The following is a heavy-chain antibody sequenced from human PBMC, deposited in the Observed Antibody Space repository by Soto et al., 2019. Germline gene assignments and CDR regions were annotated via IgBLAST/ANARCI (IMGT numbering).Heavy chain of an antibody. V-gene: IGHV3-23*01. D-gene: IGHD6-19*01. Sequence: EVLLLESGGGLVHPGGSLRLSCAASGYTFNNYALSWVRQAPGKGLEWVSSISEGGDVTEYADSVKGRLTISRDNSKNIRYLGMNSLIADDTAVYFCAEESSPNTYGCFEYWGPGTLVTVSS. CDR3: AEESSPNTYGCFEY. CDR2: ISEGGDVT. J-gene: IGHJ4*02. CDR1: GYTFNNYA.